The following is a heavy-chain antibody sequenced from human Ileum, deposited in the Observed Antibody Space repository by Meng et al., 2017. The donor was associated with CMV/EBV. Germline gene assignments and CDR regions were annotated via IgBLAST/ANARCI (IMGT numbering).Heavy chain of an antibody. CDR3: AKDRDVVVPAASWGYYVMDV. Sequence: GESLKISCAASGFTFSSYAMSWVRQAPGKGLEWVSGISGSGGSTYYADSVKGRFTISRDNSKNTLYLQMNSLRVEDTAVYYYAKDRDVVVPAASWGYYVMDVWGQGTTVTVSS. J-gene: IGHJ6*02. V-gene: IGHV3-23*01. D-gene: IGHD2-2*01. CDR1: GFTFSSYA. CDR2: ISGSGGST.